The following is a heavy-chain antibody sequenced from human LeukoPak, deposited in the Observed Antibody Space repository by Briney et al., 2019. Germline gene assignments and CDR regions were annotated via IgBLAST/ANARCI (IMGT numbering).Heavy chain of an antibody. CDR1: GGSFSGYY. Sequence: ETLSLTCAVYGGSFSGYYWSWIRQPTGKGLEWIGEINHSGSTNYNPSLKSRVTISVDTSKNQFSLKLSSVTAADTAVYYCARHRGYIRFLEWLSGPFDYWGQGTLVTVSS. D-gene: IGHD3-3*01. CDR2: INHSGST. J-gene: IGHJ4*02. V-gene: IGHV4-34*01. CDR3: ARHRGYIRFLEWLSGPFDY.